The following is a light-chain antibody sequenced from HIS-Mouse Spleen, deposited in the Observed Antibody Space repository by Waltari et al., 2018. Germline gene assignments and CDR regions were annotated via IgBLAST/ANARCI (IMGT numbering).Light chain of an antibody. CDR3: CSYAGSSTFNWV. CDR1: SSDVGSYNL. J-gene: IGLJ3*02. CDR2: EGS. Sequence: QSALTQPASVSGSPGQSITISCPGTSSDVGSYNLVSWYQQHPGKAPNLMIYEGSKRPSGVSNRFSGSKSGNTASLTISGLQAEDEADYYCCSYAGSSTFNWVFGGGTKLTVL. V-gene: IGLV2-23*01.